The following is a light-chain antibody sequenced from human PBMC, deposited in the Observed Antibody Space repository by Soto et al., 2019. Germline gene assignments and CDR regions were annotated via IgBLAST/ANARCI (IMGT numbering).Light chain of an antibody. CDR3: QQYHTLPPT. V-gene: IGKV1-5*01. J-gene: IGKJ4*01. Sequence: DIQMTQSPSTLSASVGDRVTITCRARQSISIWLACYQQKPWKAPNLLIYDDSILESWAPSRFSGSGSGTVCTLAISIMQPHDFAIYYCQQYHTLPPTFGRGTQVDIK. CDR1: QSISIW. CDR2: DDS.